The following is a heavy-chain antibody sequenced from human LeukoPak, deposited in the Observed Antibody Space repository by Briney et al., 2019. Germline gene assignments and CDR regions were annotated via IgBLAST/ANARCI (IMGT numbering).Heavy chain of an antibody. J-gene: IGHJ6*02. CDR2: ISSSGSTI. CDR3: ARSRSNYGMDV. D-gene: IGHD5/OR15-5a*01. Sequence: GGSPRLSCAASGFTFSSYEMNWVRQAPGKGLEWVSYISSSGSTIYYADSVKGRFTISRDNAKNSLYLQMNSLRAEDTAVYYCARSRSNYGMDVWGQGTTVTVSS. V-gene: IGHV3-48*03. CDR1: GFTFSSYE.